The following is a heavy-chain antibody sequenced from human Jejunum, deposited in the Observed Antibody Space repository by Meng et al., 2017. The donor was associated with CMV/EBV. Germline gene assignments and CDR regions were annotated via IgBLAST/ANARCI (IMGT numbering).Heavy chain of an antibody. Sequence: CKAAGYTFTDYFVHWVRQAPGQGLEWMGWIKPKNGATNYEQKYQGRVTLTRDTSISTAYMELTSLKSDDTAMYYCARGGDRGEEDYWGQGTLVTVSS. J-gene: IGHJ4*02. V-gene: IGHV1-2*02. CDR3: ARGGDRGEEDY. CDR1: GYTFTDYF. D-gene: IGHD3-10*01. CDR2: IKPKNGAT.